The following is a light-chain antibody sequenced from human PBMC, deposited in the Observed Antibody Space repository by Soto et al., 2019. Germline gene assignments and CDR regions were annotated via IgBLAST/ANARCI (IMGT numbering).Light chain of an antibody. CDR2: ATS. CDR1: QSVNSGY. CDR3: HCLQFDSSRIYS. Sequence: IVLTQSPGTLSLSPGERATLSCRASQSVNSGYLAWYQQKPGQAPRLLIYATSIRTTDFTDRFSGSGSGTDFTLTISGVEPEDSAVYYCHCLQFDSSRIYSFGQGTKLEIK. J-gene: IGKJ2*01. V-gene: IGKV3-20*01.